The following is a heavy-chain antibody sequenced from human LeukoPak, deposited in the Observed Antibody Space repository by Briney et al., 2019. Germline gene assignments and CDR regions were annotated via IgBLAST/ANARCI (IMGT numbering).Heavy chain of an antibody. J-gene: IGHJ3*02. V-gene: IGHV3-30*03. Sequence: PGGSLRLSCAASGFTSSTFGMHWVRQAPGKGLEWVAVISYDGSKKYYADSVKGRFTISRDNSKNTLYLQMNSLRAEDTAVYYCARDEYGRSSRDGAFDMWGQGTMVTVSS. CDR2: ISYDGSKK. CDR1: GFTSSTFG. D-gene: IGHD4/OR15-4a*01. CDR3: ARDEYGRSSRDGAFDM.